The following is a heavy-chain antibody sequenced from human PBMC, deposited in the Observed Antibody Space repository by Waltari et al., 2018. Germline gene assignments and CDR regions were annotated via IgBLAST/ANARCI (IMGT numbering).Heavy chain of an antibody. V-gene: IGHV4-61*02. J-gene: IGHJ4*02. CDR3: ARGDGDYGDYYYFDY. CDR1: GGTIRSGSFY. Sequence: QVQLQETAPGLVKPPQPPALTCPVSGGTIRSGSFYWGWIRLPAGKGLVWIGRIYTSGSTNYNPSLKSRVTISVDTSKNQCSLKLSSVTAADTAVYYCARGDGDYGDYYYFDYWGQGTLVTVSS. CDR2: IYTSGST. D-gene: IGHD4-17*01.